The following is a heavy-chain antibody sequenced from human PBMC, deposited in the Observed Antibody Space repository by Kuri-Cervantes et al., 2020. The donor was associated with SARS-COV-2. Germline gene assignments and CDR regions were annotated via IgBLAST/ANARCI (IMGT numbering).Heavy chain of an antibody. D-gene: IGHD3-3*01. CDR3: ARHVRPEITIFGVVITADYFDY. Sequence: ESLKIHCAVYGGSFSGYYWSWIRQPPGKGLEWIGSIYYSGSTYYNPSLKSRVTISVDTSKNQFSLKLSSVTAADTAVYYCARHVRPEITIFGVVITADYFDYWGQGTLVTVSS. J-gene: IGHJ4*02. V-gene: IGHV4-34*01. CDR1: GGSFSGYY. CDR2: IYYSGST.